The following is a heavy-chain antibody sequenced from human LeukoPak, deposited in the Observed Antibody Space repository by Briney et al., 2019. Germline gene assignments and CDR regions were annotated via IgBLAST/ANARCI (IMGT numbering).Heavy chain of an antibody. Sequence: GGTLRLSCAASGVTFGSEAIYWGRHGPGKGLGWVSGRTSSGGITYFADSVKGESTITRDNSENTVYLQINSLRTEDTAIYSFSKTTAGSSSGGHAGGPMDYWGQGTLVTVSS. CDR3: SKTTAGSSSGGHAGGPMDY. CDR1: GVTFGSEA. V-gene: IGHV3-23*01. J-gene: IGHJ4*02. CDR2: RTSSGGIT. D-gene: IGHD2-15*01.